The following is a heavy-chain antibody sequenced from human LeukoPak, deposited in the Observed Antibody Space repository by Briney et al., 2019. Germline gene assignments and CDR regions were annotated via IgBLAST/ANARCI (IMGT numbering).Heavy chain of an antibody. CDR1: GFTFSSYA. Sequence: GGSLRLSCAASGFTFSSYAMSWVRQAPGKGLEWVSAISGGSTYYADSVKGRFTISRDNSKNTLYLQMNSLRAEDTAVYYCTTMGRYFDENDYWGQGTLVTVSS. V-gene: IGHV3-23*01. J-gene: IGHJ4*02. CDR2: ISGGST. D-gene: IGHD3-9*01. CDR3: TTMGRYFDENDY.